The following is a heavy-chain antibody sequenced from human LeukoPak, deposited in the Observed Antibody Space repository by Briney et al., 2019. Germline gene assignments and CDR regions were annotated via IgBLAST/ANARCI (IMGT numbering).Heavy chain of an antibody. Sequence: GGSLRLSCAGSGFTFTSYWMSWVRQAPGKGLEWVANIKEDGSEKYYVDSVKGRFTISRDNAEKSLYLQMNGLRAEDTAVYYCVSSYGMDVWGQGTTVTVSS. CDR1: GFTFTSYW. CDR3: VSSYGMDV. J-gene: IGHJ6*02. CDR2: IKEDGSEK. V-gene: IGHV3-7*01.